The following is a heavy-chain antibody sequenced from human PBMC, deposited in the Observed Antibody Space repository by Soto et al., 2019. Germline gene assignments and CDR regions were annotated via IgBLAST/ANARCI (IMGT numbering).Heavy chain of an antibody. J-gene: IGHJ4*02. V-gene: IGHV3-9*03. CDR2: ISWNSGSI. Sequence: EVQLVESGGGLVQPGRSLRLSCAASGFTFDDYAMHWVRQAPGKGLEWVSGISWNSGSIGYADSVKGRFTISRDNGKSSLYLQLSSLRADDMALYYCAKDHMWGGDSTSYYFESWGQGTLVTVSS. D-gene: IGHD6-6*01. CDR1: GFTFDDYA. CDR3: AKDHMWGGDSTSYYFES.